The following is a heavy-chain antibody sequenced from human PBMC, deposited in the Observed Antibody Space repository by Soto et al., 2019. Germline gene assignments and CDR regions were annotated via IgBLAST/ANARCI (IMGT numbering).Heavy chain of an antibody. V-gene: IGHV1-8*01. Sequence: ASVKVSCKSSGYTFTSSEITWVRQATGQGLEWMGWMNPNSGNTGYAQKFQGRVTMTRNTSISTAYMELSSLRSEDTAVYYCARCSRDPYYYYYYMYVWGKGTTVTVSS. CDR3: ARCSRDPYYYYYYMYV. CDR2: MNPNSGNT. CDR1: GYTFTSSE. D-gene: IGHD2-21*02. J-gene: IGHJ6*03.